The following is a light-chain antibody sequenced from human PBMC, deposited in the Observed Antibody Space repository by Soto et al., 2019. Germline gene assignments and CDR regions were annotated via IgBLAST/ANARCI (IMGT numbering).Light chain of an antibody. Sequence: EIVMTQYPATLSVSPGDRVTLSCRASQSVRSNSDWYQKKPGQAPRLLIYGASLRATGIPARLSGSGYETEFTITISSMKYEDFAVYYCHQYNTWTLTFGGGTKVDIK. CDR2: GAS. CDR3: HQYNTWTLT. V-gene: IGKV3-15*01. J-gene: IGKJ4*01. CDR1: QSVRSN.